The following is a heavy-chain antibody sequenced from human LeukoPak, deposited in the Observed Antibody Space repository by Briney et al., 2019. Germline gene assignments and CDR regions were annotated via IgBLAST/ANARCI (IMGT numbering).Heavy chain of an antibody. CDR2: INHSGST. CDR1: GGSFSGYY. J-gene: IGHJ5*02. D-gene: IGHD3-22*01. Sequence: SETLSLTCAVYGGSFSGYYWSWIRQPPGKGLEWIGEINHSGSTNYNPSLKSRVTISVDTSKNQFSLKLSSVTAADTAVYYCAXXXXXXDSSGYYYWFDPWGQGTLVTVSS. V-gene: IGHV4-34*01. CDR3: AXXXXXXDSSGYYYWFDP.